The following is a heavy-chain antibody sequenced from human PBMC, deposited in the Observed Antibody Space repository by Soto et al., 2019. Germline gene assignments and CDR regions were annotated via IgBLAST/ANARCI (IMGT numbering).Heavy chain of an antibody. Sequence: EVQLLESGGGLVQPGGSLRLSCAASGFTFGDYAMSWVRQAPGQGLEWVSHISGSGGSTFYADSVKGRFSISRDNSKNTLNLQMNSLRAEDTAVYYCAKAVGATTAFDPWGQGTLVTVSS. CDR1: GFTFGDYA. V-gene: IGHV3-23*01. CDR2: ISGSGGST. J-gene: IGHJ5*02. D-gene: IGHD1-26*01. CDR3: AKAVGATTAFDP.